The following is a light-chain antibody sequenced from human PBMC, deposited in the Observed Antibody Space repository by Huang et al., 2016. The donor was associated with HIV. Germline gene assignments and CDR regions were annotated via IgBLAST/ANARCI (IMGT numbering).Light chain of an antibody. CDR2: AAS. CDR3: QQSYNTSWT. V-gene: IGKV1-39*01. Sequence: DIQLTQSPSSLSASVGDRVTITCRASQNINSVLNWYKQTPGKGPNLLVYAASSLQSGVPSRFSGSGSGTEFTLTISGLQPVDLGTYYCQQSYNTSWTFGQGTTVEIK. CDR1: QNINSV. J-gene: IGKJ1*01.